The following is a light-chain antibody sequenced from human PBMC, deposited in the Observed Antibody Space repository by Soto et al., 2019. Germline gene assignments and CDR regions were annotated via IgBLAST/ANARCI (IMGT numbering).Light chain of an antibody. CDR2: EVS. Sequence: QSALTQPASVSGSPGQSIAISCTGTSSDVGGYNRVSWYQQRPGKAPKLIIYEVSKRPSGVPGRFSGSKSGNTASLTVSGLQAEDEADYYCSSYAGSNIHYVFGTGTKVTVL. J-gene: IGLJ1*01. V-gene: IGLV2-8*01. CDR3: SSYAGSNIHYV. CDR1: SSDVGGYNR.